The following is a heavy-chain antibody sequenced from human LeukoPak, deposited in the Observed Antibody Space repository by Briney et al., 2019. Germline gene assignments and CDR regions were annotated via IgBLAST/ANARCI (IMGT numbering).Heavy chain of an antibody. CDR1: GFTFSSYA. Sequence: GSLRLSCAASGFTFSSYAMSWIRQPPGKGLEWIGSAYFIGRTNYDPSFKSRVTISVDTSKNQFSLKLSSVTAADTAVYYCARRGNWNYVLDNWGQGTLAIVSS. D-gene: IGHD1-7*01. CDR3: ARRGNWNYVLDN. CDR2: AYFIGRT. J-gene: IGHJ4*02. V-gene: IGHV4-39*01.